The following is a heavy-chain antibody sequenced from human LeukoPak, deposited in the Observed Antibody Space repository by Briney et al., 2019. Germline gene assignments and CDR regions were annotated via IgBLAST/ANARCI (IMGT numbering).Heavy chain of an antibody. CDR1: GYTFINYG. Sequence: ASVKVSCKASGYTFINYGISWVRQAPGQGLEWMGWISGYNGNIKIVQKFRGRVTMTIDTSTSTAYIELRSLRSDDTAVYYCARMAYDILTGYFQPNWFDPWGQGTLVTVSS. CDR3: ARMAYDILTGYFQPNWFDP. J-gene: IGHJ5*02. CDR2: ISGYNGNI. V-gene: IGHV1-18*01. D-gene: IGHD3-9*01.